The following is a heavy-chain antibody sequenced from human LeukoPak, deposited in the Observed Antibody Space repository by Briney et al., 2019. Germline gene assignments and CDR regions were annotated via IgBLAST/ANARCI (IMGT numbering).Heavy chain of an antibody. CDR2: ISAYNGNT. D-gene: IGHD3-3*01. V-gene: IGHV1-18*01. Sequence: GPSVKVSCKASGYTFTSYGISWVRQAPGQGLEWMGWISAYNGNTNYAQKLQGRVTMTTDTSTSTAYMELRSLRSDDTAVYYCAREELTRITIFGVAPDYWGQGTLVTVSS. CDR3: AREELTRITIFGVAPDY. J-gene: IGHJ4*02. CDR1: GYTFTSYG.